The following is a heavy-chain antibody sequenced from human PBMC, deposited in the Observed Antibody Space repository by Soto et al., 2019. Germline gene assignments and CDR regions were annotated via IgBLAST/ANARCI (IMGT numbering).Heavy chain of an antibody. CDR1: GGTFSSYA. D-gene: IGHD3-22*01. J-gene: IGHJ3*01. CDR3: ARVFNYYDSTGYSDDAFVS. Sequence: VKVSCKASGGTFSSYAISWVRQAPGQGLEWMGGIIPIFGTANYAQKFQGRVTITADESTSTAYMELSSLRSEDTAVYYCARVFNYYDSTGYSDDAFVSGGHGIRV. CDR2: IIPIFGTA. V-gene: IGHV1-69*01.